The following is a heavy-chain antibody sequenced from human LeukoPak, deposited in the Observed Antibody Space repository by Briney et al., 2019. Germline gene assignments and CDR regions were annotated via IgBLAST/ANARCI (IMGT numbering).Heavy chain of an antibody. D-gene: IGHD1-26*01. CDR3: VKDRGGSPFYGMDV. CDR1: GFTFSSYA. Sequence: AGGSLRLSCAGSGFTFSSYAMSWVRQAPGKGQEWVSTISGSGGAGTYYVDSVKGRFTVSRDNSRNTLYLPMNSLRAEDTAVYYCVKDRGGSPFYGMDVWGQGTTVTVSS. V-gene: IGHV3-23*01. J-gene: IGHJ6*02. CDR2: ISGSGGAGT.